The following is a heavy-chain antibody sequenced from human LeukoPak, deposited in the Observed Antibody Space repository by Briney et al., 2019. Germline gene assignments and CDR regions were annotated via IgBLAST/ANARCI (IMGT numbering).Heavy chain of an antibody. CDR3: ARGLSSSWHYFDY. V-gene: IGHV3-11*04. CDR1: GFSVSSNY. D-gene: IGHD6-13*01. J-gene: IGHJ4*02. Sequence: GGSLRLSCAASGFSVSSNYMSWVRQAPGKGLEWVSYISSSGSTIYYADSVKGRFTISRDNAKNSLYLQMNSLRVEDTAVYYCARGLSSSWHYFDYWGQGTLVTVSS. CDR2: ISSSGSTI.